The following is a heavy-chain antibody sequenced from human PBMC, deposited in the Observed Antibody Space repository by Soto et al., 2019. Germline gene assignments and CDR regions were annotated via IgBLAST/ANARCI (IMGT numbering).Heavy chain of an antibody. CDR3: VRDDNGNFFRI. V-gene: IGHV1-2*02. CDR1: GYRFTDKY. J-gene: IGHJ3*01. D-gene: IGHD1-1*01. CDR2: IYPNTGAT. Sequence: ASVKVSCKASGYRFTDKYIHWARQAPGQGLEWVGWIYPNTGATNYAQKFQGRITMTGDTSISTAYMELSSLTADDTAVYYCVRDDNGNFFRIWGQGTMFTVSS.